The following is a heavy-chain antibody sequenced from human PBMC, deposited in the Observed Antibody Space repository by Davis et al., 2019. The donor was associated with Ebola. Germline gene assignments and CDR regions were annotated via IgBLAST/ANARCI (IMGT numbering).Heavy chain of an antibody. CDR1: GFTFSSYA. V-gene: IGHV3-30*04. CDR3: VRDAGWQRLDN. J-gene: IGHJ4*02. Sequence: PGGSLRLSCAASGFTFSSYAMHWVRQAPGKGLEWVAVISYDGSKKYYADSVKGRFTISRDNSKNTLYLQMNSLRAEDTAVYYCVRDAGWQRLDNWGQGTLVTVSS. D-gene: IGHD4-23*01. CDR2: ISYDGSKK.